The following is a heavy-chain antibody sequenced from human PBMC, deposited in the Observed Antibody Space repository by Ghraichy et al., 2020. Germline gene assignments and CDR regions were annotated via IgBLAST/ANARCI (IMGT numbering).Heavy chain of an antibody. J-gene: IGHJ3*02. CDR1: GYSISSGYY. Sequence: SQTLSLTCAVSGYSISSGYYWGWIRQPPGKGLEWIGNLYHSGTTYYNPSLKSRVTISVDTSKNQFSLKLSSVTAADTAVYYCAGERPYYYGSGTFLSDAFDIWGQGQWSPSLQ. CDR3: AGERPYYYGSGTFLSDAFDI. D-gene: IGHD3-10*01. CDR2: LYHSGTT. V-gene: IGHV4-38-2*02.